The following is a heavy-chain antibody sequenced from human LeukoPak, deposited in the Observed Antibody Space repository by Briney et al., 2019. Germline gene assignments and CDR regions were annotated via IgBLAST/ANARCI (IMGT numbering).Heavy chain of an antibody. Sequence: PGGSLRLSCAASGFTFSSYWMHWVRQAPGKGLEWVAFIRYDGSHKYYADSVKGRFTISRDNSKNTLYLQMNSLRAEDTAVYYCAKDSVKVTTVRRVPHYMDVWGKGTTVTISS. CDR2: IRYDGSHK. CDR1: GFTFSSYW. J-gene: IGHJ6*03. D-gene: IGHD4-17*01. V-gene: IGHV3-30*02. CDR3: AKDSVKVTTVRRVPHYMDV.